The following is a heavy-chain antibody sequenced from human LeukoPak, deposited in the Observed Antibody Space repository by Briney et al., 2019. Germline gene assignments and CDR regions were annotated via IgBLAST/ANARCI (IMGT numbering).Heavy chain of an antibody. D-gene: IGHD3-9*01. CDR2: VYYSGST. Sequence: SETLSLTCTVSGGSISSYYWSWIRQPPGKGLEWIGSVYYSGSTSYNPPLKSRVTISVDTSKNQFSLKLNSVTAADTAVYYCARPLTGYSYFDYWGQGTLVTVSS. CDR3: ARPLTGYSYFDY. CDR1: GGSISSYY. V-gene: IGHV4-39*01. J-gene: IGHJ4*02.